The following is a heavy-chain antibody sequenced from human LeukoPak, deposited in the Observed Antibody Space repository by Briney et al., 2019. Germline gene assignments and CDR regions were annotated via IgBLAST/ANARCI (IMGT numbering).Heavy chain of an antibody. V-gene: IGHV3-23*01. CDR1: GFTFSSYA. D-gene: IGHD6-13*01. CDR3: AKVPQWSSFRFFGY. CDR2: ISGSGGST. J-gene: IGHJ4*02. Sequence: GGSLRLSRAASGFTFSSYAMSWVRQAPGKGLEWVSAISGSGGSTYYADSVKGRFTISRDNSKNTLYLQMNSLRAEDTAVYYCAKVPQWSSFRFFGYWGQGTLVTVSS.